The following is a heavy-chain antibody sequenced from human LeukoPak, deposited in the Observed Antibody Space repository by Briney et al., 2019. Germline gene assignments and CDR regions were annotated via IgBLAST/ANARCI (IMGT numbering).Heavy chain of an antibody. CDR1: GFTFSSYE. CDR3: VATRSYGTFDF. D-gene: IGHD6-6*01. Sequence: PGGSLRLSCAASGFTFSSYEMNWVRQAPGKGLEWVSYISSSGSTIYYADSVKGRFTISRDNAKNSLYLQMNSLRAEDTAVYYCVATRSYGTFDFWGQGTMVTVSS. J-gene: IGHJ3*01. V-gene: IGHV3-48*03. CDR2: ISSSGSTI.